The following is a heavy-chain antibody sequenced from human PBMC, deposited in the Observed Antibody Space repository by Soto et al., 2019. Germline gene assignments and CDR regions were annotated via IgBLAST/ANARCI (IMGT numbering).Heavy chain of an antibody. V-gene: IGHV1-18*01. CDR3: AREGQAPYYYYGMDV. CDR1: GYTFTNYG. J-gene: IGHJ6*01. CDR2: ISGYNGNT. Sequence: QVQVVQSGDEVKKPGASVKVSCKASGYTFTNYGFSWVRQAPGQGLEWMGWISGYNGNTKYAEKFQGRVTMTTDTSTSTAHMEMRSLRSDDTAVYYCAREGQAPYYYYGMDVW.